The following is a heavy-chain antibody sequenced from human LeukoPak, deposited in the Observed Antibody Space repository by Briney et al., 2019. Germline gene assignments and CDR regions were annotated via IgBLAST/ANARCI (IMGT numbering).Heavy chain of an antibody. CDR2: ISSSSSTI. D-gene: IGHD3-16*01. Sequence: GGSLRLSWAASGFTFSSYSMTWVRQAPGKGLEWVSYISSSSSTIYYADSVKGRFTISRDNAKNSLYLQMNSLRAEDTAVYYCARKLGQGYWGQGTLVTVSS. CDR1: GFTFSSYS. V-gene: IGHV3-48*01. CDR3: ARKLGQGY. J-gene: IGHJ4*02.